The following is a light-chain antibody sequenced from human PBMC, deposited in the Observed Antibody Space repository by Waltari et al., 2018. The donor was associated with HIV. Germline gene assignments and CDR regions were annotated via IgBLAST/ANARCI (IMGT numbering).Light chain of an antibody. V-gene: IGKV4-1*01. CDR2: WAS. CDR1: RSLLHSSKNKND. CDR3: QQYFSLPAT. Sequence: DIVMTQSPDSLDVSPGGRATINCRSSRSLLHSSKNKNDLAWYQQKPGQPPKLLIYWASTRQSGVPERFSGSGSGTDFTLTISSLQAEDAAVYYCQQYFSLPATFGQGTKVEIK. J-gene: IGKJ1*01.